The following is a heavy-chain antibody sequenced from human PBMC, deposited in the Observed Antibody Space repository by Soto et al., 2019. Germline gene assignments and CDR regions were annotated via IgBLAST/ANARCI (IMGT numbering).Heavy chain of an antibody. CDR2: IWYDGSNK. Sequence: GGSLRLSCAASGFTFSSYGMHWVRQAPGKGLEWVAVIWYDGSNKYYADSVKGRFTISRDNSKNTLYLQMNSLRAEDTAVYYCARDLVVVPDYYGMDVWGQGTTVTV. D-gene: IGHD2-2*01. CDR3: ARDLVVVPDYYGMDV. V-gene: IGHV3-33*01. CDR1: GFTFSSYG. J-gene: IGHJ6*02.